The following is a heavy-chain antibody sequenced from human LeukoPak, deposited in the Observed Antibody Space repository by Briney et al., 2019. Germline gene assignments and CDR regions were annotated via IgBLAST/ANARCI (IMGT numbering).Heavy chain of an antibody. CDR3: ARGRSGDLN. CDR2: IYYSGST. V-gene: IGHV4-39*07. D-gene: IGHD2-21*02. Sequence: PSETLSLTCTVSGGSISSSSYYWGWIRQPPGKGLEWIGSIYYSGSTYYNPSLKSRVTISVDTSKNQFSLKLSSVTAADTAVYYCARGRSGDLNWGQGTLVTVSS. CDR1: GGSISSSSYY. J-gene: IGHJ4*02.